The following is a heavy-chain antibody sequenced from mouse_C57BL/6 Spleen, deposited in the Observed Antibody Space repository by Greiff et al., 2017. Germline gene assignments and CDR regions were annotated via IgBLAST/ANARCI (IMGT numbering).Heavy chain of an antibody. Sequence: VQLQQPGAELVMPGASVKLSCTASGYTFTSYWMHWVKQRPGQGLEWIGEIDPSDSYTDYNPKFKGKSTLTVDTSSSTAYMQLRSLTSEDSAVYCCATGGYAMGDWGQGTSVTVAS. V-gene: IGHV1-69*01. CDR3: ATGGYAMGD. J-gene: IGHJ4*01. D-gene: IGHD1-1*02. CDR1: GYTFTSYW. CDR2: IDPSDSYT.